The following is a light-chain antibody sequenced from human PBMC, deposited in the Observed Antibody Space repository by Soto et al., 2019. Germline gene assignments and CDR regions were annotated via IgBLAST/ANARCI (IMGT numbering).Light chain of an antibody. Sequence: EIVLTQSPGTLSLSPGERATLSCRASQSSSSAYLAWYQQKPGQAPRLLIYGASSRATGIPDRFSGSGSVTGFTLTISRLEPEDCAVYYCQQYDGSLVAFGQGTKVEIK. CDR2: GAS. J-gene: IGKJ1*01. CDR1: QSSSSAY. V-gene: IGKV3-20*01. CDR3: QQYDGSLVA.